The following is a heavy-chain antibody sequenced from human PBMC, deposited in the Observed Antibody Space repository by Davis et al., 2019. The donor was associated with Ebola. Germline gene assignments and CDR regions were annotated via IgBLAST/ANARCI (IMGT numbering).Heavy chain of an antibody. CDR3: AKHRDWNFDY. CDR2: IDHSGST. Sequence: MPSETLSLTCTVSGYSISSGYYWGWIRQPPGMGLEWIGSIDHSGSTYYNPSLKSRVTISVDMSKKQFSLKLTSVTAADTAVYYCAKHRDWNFDYWGQGTLVTVSS. V-gene: IGHV4-38-2*02. D-gene: IGHD3/OR15-3a*01. J-gene: IGHJ4*02. CDR1: GYSISSGYY.